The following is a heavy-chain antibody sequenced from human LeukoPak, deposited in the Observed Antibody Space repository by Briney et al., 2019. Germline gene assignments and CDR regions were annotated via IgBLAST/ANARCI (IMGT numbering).Heavy chain of an antibody. CDR3: ARDPDSYSSSWPYYFDY. Sequence: SQTLSLTCAISGDSVSSDSAAWNWIRQSPSRGLGWLGRTYYRSKWYNDYAVSVKSRITINPDTSKNQFSLQLNSVTPEDTAVYYCARDPDSYSSSWPYYFDYWGQGTLVTVSS. CDR1: GDSVSSDSAA. V-gene: IGHV6-1*01. CDR2: TYYRSKWYN. D-gene: IGHD6-13*01. J-gene: IGHJ4*02.